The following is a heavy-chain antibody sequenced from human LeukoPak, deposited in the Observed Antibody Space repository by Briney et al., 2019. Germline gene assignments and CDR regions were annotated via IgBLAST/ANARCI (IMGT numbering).Heavy chain of an antibody. V-gene: IGHV4-61*02. CDR3: ARVGGMVATYYFDH. D-gene: IGHD5-12*01. Sequence: SETLSLTCTVSGGSISSDGSYWSWIRQPAGKGLEWIGRIYTSGSTNYNPSLKSRVTISVDTSKNQFSLKLSSVTAADTAVYYCARVGGMVATYYFDHWGQGTLVTVSS. CDR2: IYTSGST. J-gene: IGHJ4*02. CDR1: GGSISSDGSY.